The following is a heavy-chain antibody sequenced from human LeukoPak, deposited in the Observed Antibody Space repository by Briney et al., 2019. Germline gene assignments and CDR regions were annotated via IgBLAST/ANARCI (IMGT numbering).Heavy chain of an antibody. D-gene: IGHD1-26*01. Sequence: GGSLRLSCAASGFSFSDHYMDWVRLAPGKGLEWVGRIRNKANSYGTEYAASVKGRFSISRDDSKDSLYLQMNSLRSEDTALYYCTRVRLGAATRYFDYWGQGTLVTVSS. CDR1: GFSFSDHY. V-gene: IGHV3-72*01. CDR2: IRNKANSYGT. CDR3: TRVRLGAATRYFDY. J-gene: IGHJ4*02.